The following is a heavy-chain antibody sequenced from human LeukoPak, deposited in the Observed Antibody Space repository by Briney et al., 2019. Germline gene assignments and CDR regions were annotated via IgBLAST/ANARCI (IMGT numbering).Heavy chain of an antibody. D-gene: IGHD3-10*01. CDR3: AKRVRGDAHDAFDI. Sequence: GGSLRLSCAASGFTFSSHGMNWVRQAPGKGLEWVSGISPRGDITYYADSVKGRFTISRDNSKNTLYLQMNSLRAEDTAVYYCAKRVRGDAHDAFDIWGQGTMVTVSS. J-gene: IGHJ3*02. CDR2: ISPRGDIT. V-gene: IGHV3-23*01. CDR1: GFTFSSHG.